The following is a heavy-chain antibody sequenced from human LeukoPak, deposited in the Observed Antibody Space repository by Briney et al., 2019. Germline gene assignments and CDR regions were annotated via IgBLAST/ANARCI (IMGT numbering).Heavy chain of an antibody. D-gene: IGHD3-16*01. CDR3: ARDDALGDNALDI. V-gene: IGHV3-33*01. CDR2: ILNDGSQE. J-gene: IGHJ3*02. Sequence: GRSLRLSCAASGFTFSSYGMHWVRQAPGKGLEWVAVILNDGSQEKYADPVKGRFTISRDNSKNTLFLNMNSLRAEDTAVYYCARDDALGDNALDIWGQGTMVTVSS. CDR1: GFTFSSYG.